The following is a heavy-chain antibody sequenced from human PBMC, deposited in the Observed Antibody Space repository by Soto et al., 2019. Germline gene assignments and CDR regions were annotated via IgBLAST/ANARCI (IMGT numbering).Heavy chain of an antibody. CDR3: ARGRSIGVATRLYFDY. Sequence: PGGSLRLSCLASGFIFSDHYMDWVRQAPGKGLEWVGRARNKANNYDTKYAASVEGRFTISRDDSRNSLFLQMNSLQIEDTAVYYCARGRSIGVATRLYFDYWGQGTLVTVSS. D-gene: IGHD5-12*01. CDR2: ARNKANNYDT. CDR1: GFIFSDHY. V-gene: IGHV3-72*01. J-gene: IGHJ4*02.